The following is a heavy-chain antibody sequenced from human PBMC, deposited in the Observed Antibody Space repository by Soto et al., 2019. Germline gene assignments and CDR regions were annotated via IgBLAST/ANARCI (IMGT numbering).Heavy chain of an antibody. J-gene: IGHJ4*02. D-gene: IGHD6-13*01. CDR1: GFTFSSYA. CDR2: ISGSGGST. CDR3: ANSAPHGHPVKVAAAGPSTSDY. Sequence: EVQLLESGGGLVQPGGSLRLSCAASGFTFSSYAMSWVRQAPGKGLEWVSAISGSGGSTYYADSVKGRFTISRDNSKNTLYLQMNSLRAEDTAVYYCANSAPHGHPVKVAAAGPSTSDYWGQGTLVTVSS. V-gene: IGHV3-23*01.